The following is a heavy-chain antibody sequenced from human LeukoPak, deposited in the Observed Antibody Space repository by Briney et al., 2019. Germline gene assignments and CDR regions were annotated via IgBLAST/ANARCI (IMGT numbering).Heavy chain of an antibody. CDR2: IYYSGST. Sequence: SETLSLTCTVSGGSISSSSYYWSWIRQPPGKGLEWIGYIYYSGSTNYNPSLKSRVTISVDTSKNQFSLKLSSVTAADTAVYYCARAPSGSYPFDPWGQGTLVTVSS. CDR3: ARAPSGSYPFDP. V-gene: IGHV4-61*01. J-gene: IGHJ5*02. D-gene: IGHD1-26*01. CDR1: GGSISSSSYY.